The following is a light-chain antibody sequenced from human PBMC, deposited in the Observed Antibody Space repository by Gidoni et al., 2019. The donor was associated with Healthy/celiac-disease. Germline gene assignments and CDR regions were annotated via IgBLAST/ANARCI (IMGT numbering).Light chain of an antibody. CDR3: QQYANLPFT. J-gene: IGKJ3*01. V-gene: IGKV1-33*01. CDR1: QDISNY. CDR2: DAS. Sequence: DIQMNQSPSSLSASVGDRVTITCQASQDISNYLNWYKQKPGKDTKLLIYDASNLETGVPSRFSGSGSGTDFTFTISSLHPEDIATYYCQQYANLPFTFGPGTKVDIK.